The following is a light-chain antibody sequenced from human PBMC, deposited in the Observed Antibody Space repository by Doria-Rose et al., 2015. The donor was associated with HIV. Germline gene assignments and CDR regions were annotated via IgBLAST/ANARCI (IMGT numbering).Light chain of an antibody. Sequence: EIVLTQSPGTLPLSPGERATLSCRASQSFSSTYLAWYQQKPGQAPSLLIYDGSTRATGIPDRFSASGSGTDSTLTINRLEPEDFALYYCHQYGTSWTFGQGTKVEI. CDR1: QSFSSTY. CDR3: HQYGTSWT. V-gene: IGKV3-20*01. J-gene: IGKJ1*01. CDR2: DGS.